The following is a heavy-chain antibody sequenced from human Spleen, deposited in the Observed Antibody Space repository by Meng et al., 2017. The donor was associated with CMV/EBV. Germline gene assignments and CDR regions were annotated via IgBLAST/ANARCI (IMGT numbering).Heavy chain of an antibody. CDR1: GSVSSGNYY. D-gene: IGHD3-22*01. CDR3: ARDYRDYYDSSGYLGY. CDR2: ISYSGST. V-gene: IGHV4-61*01. J-gene: IGHJ4*02. Sequence: GSVSSGNYYSSCLRHPPGKGLEWIGYISYSGSTTYKPSLKSRVPISVDTSKNQFSLKLSSVTAADTAVYYCARDYRDYYDSSGYLGYWGQGTLVTVSS.